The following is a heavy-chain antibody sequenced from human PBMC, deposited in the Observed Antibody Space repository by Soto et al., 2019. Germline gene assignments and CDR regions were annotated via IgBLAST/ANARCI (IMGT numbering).Heavy chain of an antibody. CDR1: GFTFSSHG. V-gene: IGHV3-30*18. CDR3: AKDLSGGGFDI. D-gene: IGHD2-15*01. Sequence: QVQLVESGGGVVQPGRSLRLSCAASGFTFSSHGMQWVRQAPGKGLEWVAVISYDGSNKYYADSVKGRFTISRDNSKNTLYLQMNSLRAEDTAVYYCAKDLSGGGFDIWGQGTMVTVSS. CDR2: ISYDGSNK. J-gene: IGHJ3*02.